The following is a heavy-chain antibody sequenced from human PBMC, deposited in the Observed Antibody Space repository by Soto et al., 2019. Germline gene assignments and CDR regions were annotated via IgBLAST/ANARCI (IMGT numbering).Heavy chain of an antibody. D-gene: IGHD3-3*01. V-gene: IGHV4-39*01. CDR3: ARTIGNITIFGLVTWYYGMDV. CDR1: GGSISSSSYY. CDR2: IYYSGST. J-gene: IGHJ6*01. Sequence: SETLSLTCTVFGGSISSSSYYWGWIRQPPGKGLEWIGSIYYSGSTYYNPSLKSRVTISVDTSKNQFSLKLSSVTAADTAVYYCARTIGNITIFGLVTWYYGMDVWGQGTPVTLS.